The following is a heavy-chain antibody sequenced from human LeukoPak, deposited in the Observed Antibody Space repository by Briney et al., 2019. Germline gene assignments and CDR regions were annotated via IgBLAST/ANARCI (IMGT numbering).Heavy chain of an antibody. J-gene: IGHJ4*02. CDR2: IYYSGST. CDR3: ARAVVGELFHVDY. Sequence: SETLSLTCTVSGGSISSYYWSWIRQPPGKGLEWIGYIYYSGSTNYNPSLKSRVTISVDTSKDQFSLKLSSVTAADTAVYYCARAVVGELFHVDYWGQGTLVTVSS. CDR1: GGSISSYY. V-gene: IGHV4-59*01. D-gene: IGHD3-10*01.